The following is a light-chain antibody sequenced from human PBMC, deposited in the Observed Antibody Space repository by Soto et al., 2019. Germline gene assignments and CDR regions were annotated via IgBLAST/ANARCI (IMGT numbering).Light chain of an antibody. CDR1: QSVSSN. J-gene: IGKJ1*01. Sequence: EIVMTQSPATLSVYTGERATLSCRASQSVSSNLAWYQQKPGQAPRLLIYGASTRATGIPDRFSGSGSGTEFTLTISSLRLEDFGTYYCQHYNSYSEAFGQGTKVDIK. V-gene: IGKV3-15*01. CDR2: GAS. CDR3: QHYNSYSEA.